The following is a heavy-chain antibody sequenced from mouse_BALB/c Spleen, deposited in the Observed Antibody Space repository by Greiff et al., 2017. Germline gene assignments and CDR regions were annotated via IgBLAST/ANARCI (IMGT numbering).Heavy chain of an antibody. D-gene: IGHD1-2*01. V-gene: IGHV5-12-1*01. CDR3: ERQEYGNYDAMDY. CDR1: GFAFSSYD. Sequence: EVKLVESGGGLVKPGGSLKLSCAASGFAFSSYDMSWVRQTPEKRLEWVAYISSGGGSTYYPDTVKGRFTISRDNAKNTLYLQMSSLKSEDTAMYYCERQEYGNYDAMDYWGQGTSVTVSS. CDR2: ISSGGGST. J-gene: IGHJ4*01.